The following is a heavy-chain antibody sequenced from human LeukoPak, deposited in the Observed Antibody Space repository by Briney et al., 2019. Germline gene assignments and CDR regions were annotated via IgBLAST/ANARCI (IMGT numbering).Heavy chain of an antibody. CDR2: INSDGSST. Sequence: PGGSLRLSCAASGFTFSSYWMHWVRQAPGKGLVWVSHINSDGSSTKYADSVKGRFTISRDNAKNTLYLHMNSLRAEDTAVYYCARVGRGREILPDYWGQGTLVTVSS. CDR1: GFTFSSYW. D-gene: IGHD1-26*01. CDR3: ARVGRGREILPDY. V-gene: IGHV3-74*01. J-gene: IGHJ4*02.